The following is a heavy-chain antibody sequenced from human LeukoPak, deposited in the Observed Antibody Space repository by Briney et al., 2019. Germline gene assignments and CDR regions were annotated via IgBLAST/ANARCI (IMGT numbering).Heavy chain of an antibody. D-gene: IGHD3-9*01. J-gene: IGHJ4*02. Sequence: GESLKISCKGSGYSFPNYWIGWVRQMPGKGLEWMGIIYPGDSDTRYSPSFQGQVTISADKSISTAYLQWSSLKASDTAMYYCARGDILTGYYLDYWGQGTLVTVSS. CDR1: GYSFPNYW. CDR2: IYPGDSDT. CDR3: ARGDILTGYYLDY. V-gene: IGHV5-51*01.